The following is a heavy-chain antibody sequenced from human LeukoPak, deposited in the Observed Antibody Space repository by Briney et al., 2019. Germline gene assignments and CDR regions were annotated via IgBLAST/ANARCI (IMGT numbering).Heavy chain of an antibody. Sequence: GGSLRLSCAASGFTFSSYSMNWVRQAPGKGLEWVSSISSSSSYIYYADSVKGRFTISRDNAKNSLYLQMNSLRAEDTAVYYCAREPEWTGWFDPWGQGTLVTVSS. CDR3: AREPEWTGWFDP. D-gene: IGHD3/OR15-3a*01. V-gene: IGHV3-21*01. J-gene: IGHJ5*02. CDR1: GFTFSSYS. CDR2: ISSSSSYI.